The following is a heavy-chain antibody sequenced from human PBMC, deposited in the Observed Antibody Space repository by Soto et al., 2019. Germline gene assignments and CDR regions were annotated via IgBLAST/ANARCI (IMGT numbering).Heavy chain of an antibody. CDR1: GGSITSSSYY. Sequence: QLQLQESGPGLVKPSETLSLTCTVSGGSITSSSYYWGWIRQPPGKGLEWIGSIYFSGSTYYNPSRRSRVPISVDTSKNQFSLKLSSVTAADTAVYYCASQRGGWYYAFDIWGQGTMVTVSS. CDR3: ASQRGGWYYAFDI. V-gene: IGHV4-39*01. CDR2: IYFSGST. J-gene: IGHJ3*02. D-gene: IGHD6-19*01.